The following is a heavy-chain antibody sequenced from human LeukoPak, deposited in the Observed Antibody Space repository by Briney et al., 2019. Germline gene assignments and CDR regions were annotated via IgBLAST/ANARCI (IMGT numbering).Heavy chain of an antibody. CDR1: GYTFTGYY. Sequence: ASVKVSCKASGYTFTGYYMHWVRQAPGQGLEWMGWINPNSGGTNYAQKFQGRVTMTRDTSISTAYMELSRLRSDDTAVYYCARTRRGSGSHALRWYFDLWGRGTLVTVSS. J-gene: IGHJ2*01. D-gene: IGHD3-10*01. CDR3: ARTRRGSGSHALRWYFDL. CDR2: INPNSGGT. V-gene: IGHV1-2*02.